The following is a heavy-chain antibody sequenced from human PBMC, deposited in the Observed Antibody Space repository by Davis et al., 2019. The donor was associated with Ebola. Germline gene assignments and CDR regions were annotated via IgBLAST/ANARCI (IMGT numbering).Heavy chain of an antibody. J-gene: IGHJ4*02. V-gene: IGHV1-2*06. CDR1: GFILTNYA. D-gene: IGHD3-22*01. CDR3: ARAPITMIVVALRTFDY. CDR2: INPNSGGT. Sequence: AASVKVSCKASGFILTNYAIHWVRQAPGQGLEWMGRINPNSGGTNYAQKFQGRVTMTRDTSISTAYMELSRLRSDDTAVYYCARAPITMIVVALRTFDYWGQGTLVTVSS.